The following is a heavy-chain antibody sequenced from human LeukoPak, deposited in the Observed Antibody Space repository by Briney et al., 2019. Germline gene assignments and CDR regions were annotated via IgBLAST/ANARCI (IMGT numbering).Heavy chain of an antibody. Sequence: PGGSLRLSCSASGFTFSNYAMHWVRQAPGKGLEYVSGINDNGGTTHYADSVKGRFTISRDDSKSTLYLQMSGLRTDDTAMYHCVKDLSGSYTFDYWGQGTLVTVSS. CDR1: GFTFSNYA. CDR3: VKDLSGSYTFDY. J-gene: IGHJ4*02. CDR2: INDNGGTT. V-gene: IGHV3-64D*09. D-gene: IGHD1-26*01.